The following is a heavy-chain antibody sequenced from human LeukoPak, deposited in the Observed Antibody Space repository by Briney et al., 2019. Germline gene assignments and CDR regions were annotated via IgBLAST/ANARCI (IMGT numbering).Heavy chain of an antibody. D-gene: IGHD3-22*01. V-gene: IGHV4-4*07. CDR1: GGSISSYY. Sequence: SETLSLTCTVSGGSISSYYWSWIRQPAGKGLEWIGRIYTSGSTNHNPSLKSRVTISVDTSKNQFSLKLSSVTAADTAVYYCARRWVVVSFDYWGQGTLVTVSS. CDR2: IYTSGST. J-gene: IGHJ4*02. CDR3: ARRWVVVSFDY.